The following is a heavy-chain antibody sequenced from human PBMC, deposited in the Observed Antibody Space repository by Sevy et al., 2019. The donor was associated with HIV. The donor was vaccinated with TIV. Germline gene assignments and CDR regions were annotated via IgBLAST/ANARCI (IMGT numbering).Heavy chain of an antibody. CDR3: TARNFDF. Sequence: GGSLRLSCAASGLTLSYAWMNWVRQAPGKGLEWVGHIKSESDGGRTDIARPVKGRSIISRDDSKNTLYLQMNSLKTEDTALYYCTARNFDFWGRGTLVTVSS. CDR2: IKSESDGGRT. V-gene: IGHV3-15*07. J-gene: IGHJ4*02. CDR1: GLTLSYAW.